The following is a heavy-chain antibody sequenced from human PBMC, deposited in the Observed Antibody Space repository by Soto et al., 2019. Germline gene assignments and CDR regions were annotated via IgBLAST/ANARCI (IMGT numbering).Heavy chain of an antibody. J-gene: IGHJ6*02. D-gene: IGHD2-2*01. Sequence: QVQLVQSGAEVKKPGSSVKVSCKASGGTFSSYAISWVRQAPGQGLEWMGGIIPIFGTANYAQKFQGRVTITADESTSTAYMELSSLRSEDTAVYYCARGGLEPAYRKRKGGYYYYGMDVWGQGTTVTVSS. V-gene: IGHV1-69*12. CDR1: GGTFSSYA. CDR2: IIPIFGTA. CDR3: ARGGLEPAYRKRKGGYYYYGMDV.